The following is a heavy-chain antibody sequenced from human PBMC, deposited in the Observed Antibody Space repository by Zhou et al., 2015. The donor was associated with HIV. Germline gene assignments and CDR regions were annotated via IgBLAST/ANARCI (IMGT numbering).Heavy chain of an antibody. Sequence: QVQLVQSGAEVKKPGASVKVSCKASGYTFTSYGISWVRQAPGQGLEWMGGIIPIFGTANYAQKFQGRVTITADESTSTAYMELSSLRSEDTAVYYCARGRSYYGSGSYYSYYYYGMDVWGQGTTVTVSS. V-gene: IGHV1-69*01. D-gene: IGHD3-10*01. CDR1: GYTFTSYG. J-gene: IGHJ6*02. CDR3: ARGRSYYGSGSYYSYYYYGMDV. CDR2: IIPIFGTA.